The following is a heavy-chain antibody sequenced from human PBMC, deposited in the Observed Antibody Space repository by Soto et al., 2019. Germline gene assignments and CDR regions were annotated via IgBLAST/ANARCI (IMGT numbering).Heavy chain of an antibody. CDR3: GRARVYYDRSFDY. CDR1: GFTFSDYY. J-gene: IGHJ4*02. V-gene: IGHV3-11*01. CDR2: ISSSGSTI. Sequence: PGGSLRLSCAASGFTFSDYYMSWIRQAPGKGLEWVSYISSSGSTIYYADSVKGRFTISRDNAKNSLYLQMNSLRAEDTAVYYWGRARVYYDRSFDYGGQGTLVTV. D-gene: IGHD3-22*01.